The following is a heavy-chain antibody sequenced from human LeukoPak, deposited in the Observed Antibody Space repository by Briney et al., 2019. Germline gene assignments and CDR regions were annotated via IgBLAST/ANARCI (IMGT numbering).Heavy chain of an antibody. CDR3: ARLRGVFYYMDV. Sequence: PGGSLRLSCAASGFTVSSNYMSWVRQAPGKGLEWVSVIYSGGSTYYADSVKGRFTISRDNSKNTVYLQMNSLRAEDTAVYYCARLRGVFYYMDVWGKGTTVTVSS. D-gene: IGHD3-10*01. CDR2: IYSGGST. V-gene: IGHV3-66*04. CDR1: GFTVSSNY. J-gene: IGHJ6*03.